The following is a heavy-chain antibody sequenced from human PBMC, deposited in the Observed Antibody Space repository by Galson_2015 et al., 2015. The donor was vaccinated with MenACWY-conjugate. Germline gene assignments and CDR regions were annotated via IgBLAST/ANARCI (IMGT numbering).Heavy chain of an antibody. CDR2: IYPGDSDT. D-gene: IGHD3-10*01. V-gene: IGHV5-51*01. CDR3: ARSPILLWFGELLPTAFDY. Sequence: QSGAEVKKPGESLKISCKGSGYSFTSYWIGWVRQMPGKGLEWMGIIYPGDSDTRYSPSFQGQVTISADKSISTAYLQWSSLKASDTAMYYCARSPILLWFGELLPTAFDYWGQGTLVTVSS. J-gene: IGHJ4*02. CDR1: GYSFTSYW.